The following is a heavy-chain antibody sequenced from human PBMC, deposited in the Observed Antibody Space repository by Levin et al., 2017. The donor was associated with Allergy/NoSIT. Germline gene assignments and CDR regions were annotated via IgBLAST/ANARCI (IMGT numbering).Heavy chain of an antibody. CDR2: IYPGDSDT. V-gene: IGHV5-51*01. J-gene: IGHJ6*02. Sequence: GGSLRLSCKCSGYSFSTYGIAWVRQMPGKGLEWMGTIYPGDSDTTYSPSFQGQVTISADKSISTAYLQWSSLKAADTAMYYCARRGKTDGEIGDGMDVWGQGTTVTVSS. CDR1: GYSFSTYG. CDR3: ARRGKTDGEIGDGMDV. D-gene: IGHD3-16*01.